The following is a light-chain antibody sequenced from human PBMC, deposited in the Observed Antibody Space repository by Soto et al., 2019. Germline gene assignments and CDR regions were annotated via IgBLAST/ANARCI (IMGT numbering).Light chain of an antibody. Sequence: QSAQTQPASVSGSPGQSITISCTGTSSDVGGYNYVSWFQQHPGKAPKLLIYDVSNRPSGVSDRFSGSKSGNTASLTISGLQAEDEADYYCSSYTSSTTLEVVFGGGTKLTVL. CDR3: SSYTSSTTLEVV. CDR2: DVS. CDR1: SSDVGGYNY. V-gene: IGLV2-14*01. J-gene: IGLJ2*01.